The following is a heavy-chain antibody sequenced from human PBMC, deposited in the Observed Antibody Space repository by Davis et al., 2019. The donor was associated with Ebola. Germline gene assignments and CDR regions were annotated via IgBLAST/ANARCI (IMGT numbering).Heavy chain of an antibody. CDR1: GFSFSGYW. Sequence: HTGGSLRLSCATSGFSFSGYWMHWVRQGPGKRLVWVSRIDSDGSSPTYADSVEGRFTISKDNSGNTLYLHMNALTAEDTALYYCAKLRSHDYTDSSDDFYLDLWGRGTLVTVSS. D-gene: IGHD3-16*01. J-gene: IGHJ2*01. CDR2: IDSDGSSP. V-gene: IGHV3-74*01. CDR3: AKLRSHDYTDSSDDFYLDL.